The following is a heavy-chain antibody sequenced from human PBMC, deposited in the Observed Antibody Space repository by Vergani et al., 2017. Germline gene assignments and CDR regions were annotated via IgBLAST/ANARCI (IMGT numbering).Heavy chain of an antibody. CDR2: IYPADSGT. Sequence: EVELVQSGPEMRKPGESLKISCKGSEYSFGNYWIGWVRQMPGKGLEWMGIIYPADSGTRYSPSFQGQVTISADKSISTAFLQWDRLKASDTALYYCARHTTYTDSWGQGTLVTVSS. CDR1: EYSFGNYW. J-gene: IGHJ4*02. CDR3: ARHTTYTDS. V-gene: IGHV5-51*01. D-gene: IGHD1-1*01.